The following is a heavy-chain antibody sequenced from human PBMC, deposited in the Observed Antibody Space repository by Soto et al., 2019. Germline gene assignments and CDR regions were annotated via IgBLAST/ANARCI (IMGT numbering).Heavy chain of an antibody. D-gene: IGHD5-12*01. CDR1: GFTFSYYY. V-gene: IGHV3-11*01. CDR3: ARDARWLRYKDY. Sequence: GGSLRLSGAASGFTFSYYYMSWIRQSPGKGLEWVSYISSSGSTIYYADSVKGRFTISRDNAKNSLYLQMNSLRAEDTAVYYCARDARWLRYKDYWGQGTLVTVSS. J-gene: IGHJ4*02. CDR2: ISSSGSTI.